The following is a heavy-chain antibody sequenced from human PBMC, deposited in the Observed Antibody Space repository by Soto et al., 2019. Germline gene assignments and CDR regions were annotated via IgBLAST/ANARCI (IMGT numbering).Heavy chain of an antibody. CDR1: VGTVCSYR. J-gene: IGHJ4*02. V-gene: IGHV3-23*01. CDR3: AKLTYYFDY. Sequence: GSVRISDEPLVGTVCSYRSRPYRQAPGKGLEWVSAISGSGGSTYYADSVKGRFTISRDNSKNTPYLQMNSLRAEDKAVYYCAKLTYYFDYRGQGTLDTVTS. CDR2: ISGSGGST.